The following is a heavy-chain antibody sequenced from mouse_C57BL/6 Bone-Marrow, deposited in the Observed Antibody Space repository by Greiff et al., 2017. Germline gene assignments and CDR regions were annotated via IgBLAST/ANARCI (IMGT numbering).Heavy chain of an antibody. D-gene: IGHD2-3*01. Sequence: DVKLVESGGGLVKPGGSLKLSCAASGFTFSDYGMHWVRQAPEKGLEWVAYISSGSSTIYYAETVKGRFTISRDNAKNTLFLQMTSLRSEDTAMYYCARDGSQYYYAMDYWGQGTSVTVSS. CDR2: ISSGSSTI. V-gene: IGHV5-17*01. J-gene: IGHJ4*01. CDR1: GFTFSDYG. CDR3: ARDGSQYYYAMDY.